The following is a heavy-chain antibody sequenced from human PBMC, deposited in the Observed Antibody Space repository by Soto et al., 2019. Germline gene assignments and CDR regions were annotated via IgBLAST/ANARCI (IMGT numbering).Heavy chain of an antibody. CDR1: GDSVSSGNYY. CDR2: IYHSGST. Sequence: SETLSLTCTVSGDSVSSGNYYWSWIRQPPGKGLEWIGYIYHSGSTYYNPSLKSRVTISVDRSKNQFSLKLSSVTAADTAVYYCARGPIVLMVYDRGGFDYWGQGTLVTVSS. J-gene: IGHJ4*02. V-gene: IGHV4-30-2*01. D-gene: IGHD2-8*01. CDR3: ARGPIVLMVYDRGGFDY.